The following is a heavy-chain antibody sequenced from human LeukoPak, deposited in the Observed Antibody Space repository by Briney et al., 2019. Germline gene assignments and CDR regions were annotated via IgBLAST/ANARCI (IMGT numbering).Heavy chain of an antibody. CDR2: INPSRGST. CDR3: ASGSYYYDSSGLDY. Sequence: ASVKVSCKASGYTFSSYYMNWVRQAPGRGLEWMGIINPSRGSTSYAQQFQGRVTMTRDTSTNTVYMELSSLRSEDTAVYYCASGSYYYDSSGLDYWGQGTLVTVSS. J-gene: IGHJ4*02. CDR1: GYTFSSYY. D-gene: IGHD3-22*01. V-gene: IGHV1-46*01.